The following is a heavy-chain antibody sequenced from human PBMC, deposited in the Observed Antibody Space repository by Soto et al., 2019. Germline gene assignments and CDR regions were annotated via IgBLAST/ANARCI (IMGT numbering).Heavy chain of an antibody. CDR1: GFTFSRFG. CDR3: AKDLYGSETYTYYCGMDV. CDR2: ISYDGSNR. V-gene: IGHV3-30*18. J-gene: IGHJ6*02. Sequence: QVQLVESGGGVVQPGRSLRLSCAASGFTFSRFGMHWVGQAPGKGLEWVAVISYDGSNRFYADSVKGRFTISRDNSKNTLYLQMNSLRPEDTAVYYCAKDLYGSETYTYYCGMDVWGQGITVTVSS. D-gene: IGHD3-10*01.